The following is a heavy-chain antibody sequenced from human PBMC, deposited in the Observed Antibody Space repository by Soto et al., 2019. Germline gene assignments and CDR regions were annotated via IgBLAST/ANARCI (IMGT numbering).Heavy chain of an antibody. CDR2: INAGNGNT. CDR1: GYTFTSYA. D-gene: IGHD2-15*01. Sequence: QVQLVQSGAEVKKPGASVKVSCKASGYTFTSYAMHWVRQAPGQRLEWMGWINAGNGNTKYSQKFQGRVTITRDTSASTPYMELSSLRSEDTAVYYCARGGYCSGGSCYNNWFDPWGQGTLVTVSS. V-gene: IGHV1-3*01. J-gene: IGHJ5*02. CDR3: ARGGYCSGGSCYNNWFDP.